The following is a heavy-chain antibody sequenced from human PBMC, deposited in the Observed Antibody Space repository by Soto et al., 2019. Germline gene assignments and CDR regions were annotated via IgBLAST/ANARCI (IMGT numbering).Heavy chain of an antibody. CDR1: GGTFSSYA. J-gene: IGHJ6*02. CDR3: ARVPDHEIPYYYGMDV. Sequence: QVQLVQSGAEVKKPGSSVKVSCKASGGTFSSYAISWVRQAPGQGLEWMGGIIPIFGTANYAQKFQGRVTITADEATSTAYMELSSLRSEDTAVYCCARVPDHEIPYYYGMDVWGQGTTVTVSS. CDR2: IIPIFGTA. V-gene: IGHV1-69*12.